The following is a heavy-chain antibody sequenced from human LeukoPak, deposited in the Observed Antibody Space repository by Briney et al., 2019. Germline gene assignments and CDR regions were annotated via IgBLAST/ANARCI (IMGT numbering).Heavy chain of an antibody. V-gene: IGHV3-48*03. D-gene: IGHD2-2*02. J-gene: IGHJ5*02. CDR2: ISSGGSII. CDR1: GFTFSSYE. Sequence: GGSLRLSCAASGFTFSSYEVNWVRQAPGKGLEWVSYISSGGSIIHYADSVKGRFTISRDNAKSSLSLQMNSLRAEDTAVYYCARPYCSSTSCYTGWFDPWGQGTLVTVSS. CDR3: ARPYCSSTSCYTGWFDP.